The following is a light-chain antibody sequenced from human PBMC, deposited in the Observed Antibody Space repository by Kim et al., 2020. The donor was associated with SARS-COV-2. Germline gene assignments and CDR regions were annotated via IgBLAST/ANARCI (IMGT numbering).Light chain of an antibody. CDR1: QGVSSW. CDR2: AAS. CDR3: QQAVIFPRT. J-gene: IGKJ1*01. V-gene: IGKV1-12*01. Sequence: SASVGDRVTITCRASQGVSSWLAWYQQKPGKVPNLLIYAASTLHDGVPSRFSASGSGTDFTLTINNLQPEDFATYYCQQAVIFPRTFGQGTKVEI.